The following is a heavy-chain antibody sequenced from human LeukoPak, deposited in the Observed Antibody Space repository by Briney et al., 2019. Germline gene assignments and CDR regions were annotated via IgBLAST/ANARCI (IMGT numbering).Heavy chain of an antibody. Sequence: GGSLRLSCAASGFTFSSYSMNWVRQAPGKGLEWVSSISSSSSYIYYAESVKGPFTISRDNAKNSLYLQMNSLRAEDTAVYYCAANYGSGSSPLDYWGQGTLVTVSS. V-gene: IGHV3-21*01. CDR2: ISSSSSYI. CDR3: AANYGSGSSPLDY. J-gene: IGHJ4*02. D-gene: IGHD3-10*01. CDR1: GFTFSSYS.